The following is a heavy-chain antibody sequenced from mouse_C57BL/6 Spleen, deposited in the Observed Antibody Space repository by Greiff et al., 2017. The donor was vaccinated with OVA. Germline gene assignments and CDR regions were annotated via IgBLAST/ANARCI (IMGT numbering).Heavy chain of an antibody. D-gene: IGHD2-1*01. CDR3: AIIYYRHAMDY. CDR1: GYSITSGYY. Sequence: ESGPGLVKPSQSLSLTCSVTGYSITSGYYWNWIRQFPGNKLEWMGYISYDGSNNYNPSLKNRISITRDTSKNQFFLKLNSVTTEDTATDYCAIIYYRHAMDYWGQGTSVTVSS. V-gene: IGHV3-6*01. J-gene: IGHJ4*01. CDR2: ISYDGSN.